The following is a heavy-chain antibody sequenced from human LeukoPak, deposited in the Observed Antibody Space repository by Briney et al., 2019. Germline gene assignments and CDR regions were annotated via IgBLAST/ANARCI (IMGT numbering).Heavy chain of an antibody. V-gene: IGHV3-33*01. CDR1: GFTFSSYG. CDR2: IWYDGSNK. J-gene: IGHJ6*02. D-gene: IGHD3-3*01. Sequence: GGSLRLSCAASGFTFSSYGMHWVRQAPGKGLEWVAVIWYDGSNKYYADSVKGRFTISRDNSKSTLYLQMNSLRAEDTAVYYCARSTTGYDFWSGYYPYYGMDVWGQGTTVTVSS. CDR3: ARSTTGYDFWSGYYPYYGMDV.